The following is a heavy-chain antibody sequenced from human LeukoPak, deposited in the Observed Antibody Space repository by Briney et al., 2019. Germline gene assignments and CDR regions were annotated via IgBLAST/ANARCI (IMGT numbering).Heavy chain of an antibody. CDR2: ISAYSGNT. V-gene: IGHV1-18*01. D-gene: IGHD4-17*01. CDR3: ARDTVPAPPDY. Sequence: ASVKVSCKASGYTFTSYDINWVRQAPGQGLEWMGWISAYSGNTNYAQKFQDRVTMTTNTSTSTAYMELRSLRSDDTAVYYCARDTVPAPPDYWGQGTLVTVSS. J-gene: IGHJ4*02. CDR1: GYTFTSYD.